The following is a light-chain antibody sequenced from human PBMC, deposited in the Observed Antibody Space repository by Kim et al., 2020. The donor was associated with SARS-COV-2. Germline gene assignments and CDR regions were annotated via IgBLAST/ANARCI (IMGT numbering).Light chain of an antibody. CDR1: QSVSSY. V-gene: IGKV3-11*01. Sequence: LFPGEKRTLSCRASQSVSSYLAWYQQKPGQPPRLLIYDGSNRATGIPAKFSGSGSGTDFTLTISSLEPEDFAVYFCQQRSDWPRTFGQGTKVDIK. J-gene: IGKJ1*01. CDR3: QQRSDWPRT. CDR2: DGS.